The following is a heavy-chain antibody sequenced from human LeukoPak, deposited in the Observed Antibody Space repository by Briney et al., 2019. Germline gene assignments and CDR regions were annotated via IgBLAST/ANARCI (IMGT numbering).Heavy chain of an antibody. Sequence: PSETLSLTCAVSGGSISSDNWWVWLRQPPGKGLEWIGQIYHSGSTKYNPSLKSRVTISVDKSKNQFFLKLNSVTAADTAVYYCARGKPLTGYDYWGQGTLVTVSS. V-gene: IGHV4-4*02. J-gene: IGHJ4*02. D-gene: IGHD3-9*01. CDR1: GGSISSDNW. CDR2: IYHSGST. CDR3: ARGKPLTGYDY.